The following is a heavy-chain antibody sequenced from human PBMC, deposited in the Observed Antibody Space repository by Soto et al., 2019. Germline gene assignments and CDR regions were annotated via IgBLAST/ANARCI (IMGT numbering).Heavy chain of an antibody. CDR2: TRNKANSYTT. J-gene: IGHJ6*02. D-gene: IGHD3-22*01. Sequence: EVQLVESGGGLVQPGGSLRLSCAASGFTFSDHYMDWVRQAPGKGLEWVGRTRNKANSYTTEYAASVKGRFTISRDDSKNSLYLQMNSLKNEDTAVYYCARSYDSSGYSYYYYGMDVWGQGTTVTVSS. CDR3: ARSYDSSGYSYYYYGMDV. V-gene: IGHV3-72*01. CDR1: GFTFSDHY.